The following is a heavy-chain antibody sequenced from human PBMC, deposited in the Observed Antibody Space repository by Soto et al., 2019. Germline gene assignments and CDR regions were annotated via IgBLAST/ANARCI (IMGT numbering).Heavy chain of an antibody. CDR2: IKSKPDGGTA. J-gene: IGHJ4*02. V-gene: IGHV3-15*01. CDR1: GFTFSYAW. Sequence: GGSLRLSCAASGFTFSYAWMSWVRQAPGKWLEWVGRIKSKPDGGTADYAAPVKGRFSISRDESKDTLHLQMSSLKTEDTAVYYCATSEGNWNDLVEFFYWGQGXLVTV. CDR3: ATSEGNWNDLVEFFY. D-gene: IGHD1-20*01.